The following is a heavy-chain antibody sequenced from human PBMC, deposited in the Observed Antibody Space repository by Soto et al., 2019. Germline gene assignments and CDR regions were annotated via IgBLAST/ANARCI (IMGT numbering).Heavy chain of an antibody. CDR3: ARGMGRYFDL. CDR1: GDSISNFY. D-gene: IGHD2-8*01. Sequence: QVQLQVSGPGLVKPSETLSLTCTVSGDSISNFYWSWIRQPTGKGLEPLGRISARGGTNYNPSLQSRVAMSLDTSKNQFSLRLTSLSAADTAFYFCARGMGRYFDLWGRGTLVTVFS. J-gene: IGHJ2*01. CDR2: ISARGGT. V-gene: IGHV4-4*07.